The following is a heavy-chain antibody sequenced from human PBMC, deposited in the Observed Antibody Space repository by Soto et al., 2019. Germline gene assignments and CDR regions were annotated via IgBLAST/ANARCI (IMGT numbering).Heavy chain of an antibody. V-gene: IGHV4-31*03. D-gene: IGHD6-13*01. CDR1: GGSISSGGYY. J-gene: IGHJ5*02. Sequence: QVQLQESGPGLVKPSQTLSLTCTVSGGSISSGGYYWSWIRQHPGKGLEWIGYIYYSGSTYYNPSLKIRVTISVDTSKNQFSLKLSSVTAADTAVYYCARDSRQLTQGWFDPWGQGTLVTVSA. CDR3: ARDSRQLTQGWFDP. CDR2: IYYSGST.